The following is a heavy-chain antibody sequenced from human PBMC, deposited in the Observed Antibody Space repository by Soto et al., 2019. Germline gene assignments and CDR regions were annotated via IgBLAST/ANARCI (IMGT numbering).Heavy chain of an antibody. D-gene: IGHD3-3*01. CDR2: VYHTGRT. Sequence: QVQLQESGPGLVKPSETLSLTCTVSGGSFKSGSYSWSWIRQPPGKGLEWIGYVYHTGRTSYNPSLTGRVSISMYTSKNQFTLNLDSVTAADTDVYFCARDFAYFDSWGQGTLVTVSS. CDR1: GGSFKSGSYS. V-gene: IGHV4-61*01. J-gene: IGHJ4*02. CDR3: ARDFAYFDS.